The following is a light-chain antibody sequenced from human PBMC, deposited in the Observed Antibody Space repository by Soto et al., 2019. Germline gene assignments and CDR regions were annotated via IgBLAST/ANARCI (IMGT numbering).Light chain of an antibody. CDR2: EDS. CDR1: SSDVGSYNL. V-gene: IGLV2-23*01. CDR3: CLYAGSSTVV. Sequence: QSALTQPASVSGSPGQSISISCTGTSSDVGSYNLVSWYQQYPGKVPKLMIYEDSKRPSGVSNRFSGSKSGNTASLTISGLQAEDEADYYCCLYAGSSTVVFGGGTKVTVL. J-gene: IGLJ2*01.